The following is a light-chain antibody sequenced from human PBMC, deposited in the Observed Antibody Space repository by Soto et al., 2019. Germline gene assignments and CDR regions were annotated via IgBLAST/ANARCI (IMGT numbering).Light chain of an antibody. J-gene: IGKJ1*01. CDR2: KAS. Sequence: DIQMTQSPSTLSGSVGDRVTITCRASQTISSWLAWYQQKPGKAPKLLIYKASTLKSGVPSRFSVRGSGTEFTLTISSLQPDDFATYDCQHYNSYAEAFGQVTKVELK. V-gene: IGKV1-5*03. CDR1: QTISSW. CDR3: QHYNSYAEA.